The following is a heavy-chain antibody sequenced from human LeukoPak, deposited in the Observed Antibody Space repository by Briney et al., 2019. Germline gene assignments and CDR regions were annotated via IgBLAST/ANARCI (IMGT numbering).Heavy chain of an antibody. CDR2: INHSGST. D-gene: IGHD3-22*01. V-gene: IGHV4-34*01. CDR3: ARGGYYDSSGYFTDFDY. Sequence: SETLSLTYAVYGGSFSGYYWSWIRQPPGKGLEWIGEINHSGSTNYNPSLKSRVTISVDTSKNQFSLKLSSVTAADTAVYYCARGGYYDSSGYFTDFDYWGQGTLVTVSS. J-gene: IGHJ4*02. CDR1: GGSFSGYY.